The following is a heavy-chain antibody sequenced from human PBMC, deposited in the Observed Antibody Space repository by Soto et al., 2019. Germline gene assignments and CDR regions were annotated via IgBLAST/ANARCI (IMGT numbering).Heavy chain of an antibody. Sequence: QVQLVQSGAEVKKPGASVKVSCKASGYTFTSSGMSWVRQAPGQGLEWLGWISAHTGSSEYAQRFQGRVTMTTGSSTSTAYMELRSLRSDATAVYYCARAFFYQGSDSRGYSFDAFDFWGPGTLVTVSS. D-gene: IGHD3-22*01. CDR1: GYTFTSSG. J-gene: IGHJ3*01. CDR2: ISAHTGSS. CDR3: ARAFFYQGSDSRGYSFDAFDF. V-gene: IGHV1-18*01.